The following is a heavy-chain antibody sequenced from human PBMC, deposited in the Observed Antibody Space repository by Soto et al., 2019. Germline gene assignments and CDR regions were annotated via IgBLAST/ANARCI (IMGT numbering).Heavy chain of an antibody. Sequence: GGSLRLSCAASGFTFSSYAMSWVRQAPGKGLEWVAVISYDGSNKYYADSVKGRFTISRDNSKNTLYLQMNSLRAEDTAVYYCARVRRYYDILTGFDYWGQGTLVTVSS. CDR3: ARVRRYYDILTGFDY. V-gene: IGHV3-30*04. CDR1: GFTFSSYA. J-gene: IGHJ4*02. D-gene: IGHD3-9*01. CDR2: ISYDGSNK.